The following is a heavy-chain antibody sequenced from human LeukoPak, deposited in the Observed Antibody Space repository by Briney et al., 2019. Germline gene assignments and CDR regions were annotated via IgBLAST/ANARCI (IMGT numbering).Heavy chain of an antibody. D-gene: IGHD3-22*01. CDR1: AFTFSSYA. V-gene: IGHV3-23*01. J-gene: IGHJ5*02. CDR3: ARGLVDVHDSSGYYSNWFDP. CDR2: ISGSGANT. Sequence: GGSLRLSCAASAFTFSSYAMSWVRQAPGKGLEWVSAISGSGANTYYADSVKGRFTISRDNSKNTLYVQMNSLRVEDTAVYYCARGLVDVHDSSGYYSNWFDPWGQGTLVTVSS.